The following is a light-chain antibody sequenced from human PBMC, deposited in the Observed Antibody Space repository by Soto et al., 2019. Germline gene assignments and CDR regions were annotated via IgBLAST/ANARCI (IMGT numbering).Light chain of an antibody. CDR2: GAS. CDR1: ERLSSVY. V-gene: IGKV3-20*01. Sequence: ETLLTQSPGTLSLSPGERATLSCRASERLSSVYLAWYQQRPGQPPRLLIYGASNRATGIPDRFSGSGSGTDFTLIINRLEPEDVAIYYCQQYGGSPRITFGQGRRLEIK. CDR3: QQYGGSPRIT. J-gene: IGKJ5*01.